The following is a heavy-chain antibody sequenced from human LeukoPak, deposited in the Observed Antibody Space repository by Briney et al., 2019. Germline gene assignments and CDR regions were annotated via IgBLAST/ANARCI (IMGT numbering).Heavy chain of an antibody. V-gene: IGHV4-61*08. Sequence: NASETLSLTCTVSGGSVSSGGYYWNWIRQPPGKGLECLGYMYYDGTSNYNPSLKSRVTISIDSSKNQFPLRLSSVTAADTAVYYCARGRDNYGSGDSWGQGILVTVSS. CDR1: GGSVSSGGYY. D-gene: IGHD3-10*01. J-gene: IGHJ4*02. CDR2: MYYDGTS. CDR3: ARGRDNYGSGDS.